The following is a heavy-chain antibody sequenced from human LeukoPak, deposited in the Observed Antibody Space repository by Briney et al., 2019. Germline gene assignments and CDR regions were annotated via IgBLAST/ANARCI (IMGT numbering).Heavy chain of an antibody. CDR3: ARDKSVYYDTSGSRFDY. CDR2: IKQDGSEK. V-gene: IGHV3-7*01. CDR1: GFTFSSYW. J-gene: IGHJ4*02. D-gene: IGHD3-22*01. Sequence: GGSLRLSCAASGFTFSSYWMSWVRQAPGKGLEWVANIKQDGSEKYYVDSVKGRITISRDNAKNSLYLQMNSLRAEDTAVYYCARDKSVYYDTSGSRFDYWGQGTLVTVSS.